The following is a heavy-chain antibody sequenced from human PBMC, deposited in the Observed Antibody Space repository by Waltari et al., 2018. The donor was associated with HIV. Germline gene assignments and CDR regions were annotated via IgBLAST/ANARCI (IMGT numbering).Heavy chain of an antibody. CDR2: INPSGGYT. Sequence: QVQLVQSGAEVKKPGASAKVSCKASGYTLTSYYTHWVRQAPGQGLEWMGIINPSGGYTSYAQKFQGRVTMTRDTSTSTVYMELSSLRSDDAAVYYCARVAYSSSWTPPFDYWGQGTLVTVSS. D-gene: IGHD6-13*01. J-gene: IGHJ4*02. CDR3: ARVAYSSSWTPPFDY. CDR1: GYTLTSYY. V-gene: IGHV1-46*01.